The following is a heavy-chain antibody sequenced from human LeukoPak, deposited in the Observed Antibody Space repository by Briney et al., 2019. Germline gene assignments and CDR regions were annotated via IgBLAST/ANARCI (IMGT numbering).Heavy chain of an antibody. J-gene: IGHJ4*02. V-gene: IGHV4-38-2*02. CDR3: ARHANGVYYFDY. CDR1: GYSISSGYY. CDR2: IYHSGST. Sequence: SETLSLTCTVSGYSISSGYYWGWIRQPPGKGLEWIGSIYHSGSTYYNPSLKSRVTISVDTSKNQFSLKLSSVTAADTAVYYCARHANGVYYFDYWGQGTLVTVSS. D-gene: IGHD3-3*01.